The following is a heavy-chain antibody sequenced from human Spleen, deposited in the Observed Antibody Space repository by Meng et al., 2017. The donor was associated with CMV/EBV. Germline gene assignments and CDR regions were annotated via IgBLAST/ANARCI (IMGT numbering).Heavy chain of an antibody. V-gene: IGHV3-21*01. CDR3: ASTYCSSTSCDTGYYYYYGMDV. Sequence: GESLKISCAASGFTFDDYGKSWVRQVPGKGLEWVSSISSSSSSYIYYADSVKGRFTISRDNAKNSLYLQMNSLRAEDTAVYYCASTYCSSTSCDTGYYYYYGMDVWGQGTTVTVSS. CDR1: GFTFDDYG. J-gene: IGHJ6*02. D-gene: IGHD2-2*02. CDR2: ISSSSSSYI.